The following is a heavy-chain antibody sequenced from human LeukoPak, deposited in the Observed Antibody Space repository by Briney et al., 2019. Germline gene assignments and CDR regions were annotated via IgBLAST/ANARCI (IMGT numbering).Heavy chain of an antibody. V-gene: IGHV4-59*01. J-gene: IGHJ4*02. D-gene: IGHD1-14*01. CDR3: AKGPNRYYFDY. CDR1: VGSTSNYY. CDR2: IYYSGNT. Sequence: SETLSLICTVWVGSTSNYYGSCIRQPPGEAVVCIGYIYYSGNTNYTHSLKSRVTISVDKSKNQFSLKLTSVTAADTAVYYCAKGPNRYYFDYWGQGTLVTVSS.